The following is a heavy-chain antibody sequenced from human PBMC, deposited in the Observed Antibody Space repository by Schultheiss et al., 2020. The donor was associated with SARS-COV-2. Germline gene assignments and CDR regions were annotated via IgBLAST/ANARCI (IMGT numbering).Heavy chain of an antibody. CDR3: ARDYYDSSGYYFYGMDV. CDR1: GGSISSYY. Sequence: ETLSLTCTVSGGSISSYYWSWIRQPPGKGLEWIGYIYYSGSTNYNPSLKSRVTISVDTSKNQFSLKLSSVTAADTAVYYCARDYYDSSGYYFYGMDVWGQGTTVTVSS. D-gene: IGHD3-22*01. CDR2: IYYSGST. V-gene: IGHV4-59*01. J-gene: IGHJ6*02.